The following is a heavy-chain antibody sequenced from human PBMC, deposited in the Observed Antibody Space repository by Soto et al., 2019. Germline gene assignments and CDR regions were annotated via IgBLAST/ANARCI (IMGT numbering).Heavy chain of an antibody. J-gene: IGHJ4*02. CDR3: ARHVYCSGGSCGDY. CDR2: IYYTGST. Sequence: QVQLQESGPGLVKPSETLSLTCTVSGGSISSYYWSWLRQPPGKGLEWIGYIYYTGSTNYNPSLKSRVTISVDTSKNQFSLKLSSVTAADTAVYYCARHVYCSGGSCGDYWGQGTLVTVSS. V-gene: IGHV4-59*08. D-gene: IGHD2-15*01. CDR1: GGSISSYY.